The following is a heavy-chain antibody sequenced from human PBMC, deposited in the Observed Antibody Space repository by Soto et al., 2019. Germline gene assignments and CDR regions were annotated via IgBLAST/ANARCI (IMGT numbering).Heavy chain of an antibody. J-gene: IGHJ6*02. CDR2: IYWDDDK. V-gene: IGHV2-5*02. CDR3: AHYNGYCSGGSCYDDYYGMDV. CDR1: GFSLSTSGVG. D-gene: IGHD2-15*01. Sequence: QITLKESGPTLVKPTQTLTLTCTFSGFSLSTSGVGVGWIRQPPGKALEWLALIYWDDDKRYSPSLKSRLTITKDTSKNQVVLTMTNMDPVDTATYYCAHYNGYCSGGSCYDDYYGMDVWGQGTTVTVSS.